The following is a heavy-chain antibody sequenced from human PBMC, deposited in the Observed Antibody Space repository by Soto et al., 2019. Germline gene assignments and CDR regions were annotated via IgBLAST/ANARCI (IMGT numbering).Heavy chain of an antibody. CDR3: ARDPAWSGLNWFDP. D-gene: IGHD3-3*01. Sequence: LRLSCAASGFTFSSFSMNWVRQAPGEGLEWVSSISSSSAYIYYTDSVKGRFTISRDNAKNSLYLQMNSLRAEDTAVYYCARDPAWSGLNWFDPRGQGTLVTVSS. CDR1: GFTFSSFS. V-gene: IGHV3-21*01. CDR2: ISSSSAYI. J-gene: IGHJ5*02.